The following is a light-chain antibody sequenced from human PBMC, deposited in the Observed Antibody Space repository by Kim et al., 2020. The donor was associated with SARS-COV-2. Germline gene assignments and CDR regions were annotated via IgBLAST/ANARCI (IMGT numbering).Light chain of an antibody. J-gene: IGKJ5*01. V-gene: IGKV3-11*01. CDR1: QSIATS. CDR2: DVS. Sequence: LSPGERATLSCRASQSIATSLAWFLQKPGQPPRLLIYDVSNRATGTPARFTGSGSGTDFTLTISSLEPEDFAVYYCQQRSNWAITFGQGTRLEIK. CDR3: QQRSNWAIT.